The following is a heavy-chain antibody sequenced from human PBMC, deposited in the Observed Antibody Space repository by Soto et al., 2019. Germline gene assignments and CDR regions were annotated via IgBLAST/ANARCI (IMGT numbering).Heavy chain of an antibody. V-gene: IGHV4-4*08. CDR3: ANLPPWGATTFAP. Sequence: SETLSLTCTVSGASISSYYWSWIRQPPGKGLEWIAYIYNTGTTKYNPSLKSRVTISEDTSKNQFSLKLTSVTAADTAVYYCANLPPWGATTFAPWGQGTLVTVSS. CDR1: GASISSYY. CDR2: IYNTGTT. D-gene: IGHD1-26*01. J-gene: IGHJ5*02.